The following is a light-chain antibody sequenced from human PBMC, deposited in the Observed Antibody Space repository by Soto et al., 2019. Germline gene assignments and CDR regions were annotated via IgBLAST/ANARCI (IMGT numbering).Light chain of an antibody. CDR2: EVS. Sequence: QSALTQPPSASGSPGQSVTISCTGTSSDVGGYNYVSWYQQHPGKAPKLMIYEVSKRPSGVPDRFSGSKSDNTASLTVSGLQAEDEADYYCSSYAVSINWVYGGGTKLTVL. CDR3: SSYAVSINWV. J-gene: IGLJ3*02. V-gene: IGLV2-8*01. CDR1: SSDVGGYNY.